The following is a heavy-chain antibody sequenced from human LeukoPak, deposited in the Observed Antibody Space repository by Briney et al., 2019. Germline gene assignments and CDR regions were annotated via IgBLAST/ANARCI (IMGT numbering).Heavy chain of an antibody. V-gene: IGHV4-34*01. D-gene: IGHD3-10*01. Sequence: GSLRLSCAASGFTFSDYYMSWIRQAPGKGLEWIGEINHSGSTNYNPSLKSRATISVDTSKNQFSLKLSSVTAADTAVYYCARGALLLWFGELSAHDAFDIWGQGTMVTVSS. J-gene: IGHJ3*02. CDR3: ARGALLLWFGELSAHDAFDI. CDR1: GFTFSDYY. CDR2: INHSGST.